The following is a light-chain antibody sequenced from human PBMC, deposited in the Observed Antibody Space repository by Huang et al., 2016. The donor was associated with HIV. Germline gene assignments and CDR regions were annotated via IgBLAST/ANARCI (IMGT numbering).Light chain of an antibody. CDR3: MQALQTPWT. Sequence: DIVMTQSPLSLPVTHGEPAAISCRSNQSLLHSNGYNYLDWYLQKPGQSQQLLIYLSSFRASGVPDMFSCSGSGTNFTLQISRVGTEYVGVYSCMQALQTPWTFGQGTKVEIK. V-gene: IGKV2-28*01. CDR2: LSS. CDR1: QSLLHSNGYNY. J-gene: IGKJ1*01.